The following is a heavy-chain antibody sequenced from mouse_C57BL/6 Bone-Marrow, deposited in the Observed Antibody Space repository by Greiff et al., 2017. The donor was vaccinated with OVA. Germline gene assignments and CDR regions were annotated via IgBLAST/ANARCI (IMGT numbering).Heavy chain of an antibody. CDR1: GYAFTNYL. V-gene: IGHV1-54*01. CDR2: INPGSGGT. Sequence: VQRVESGAELVRPGTSVKVSCKASGYAFTNYLIEWVKQRPGQGLEWIGVINPGSGGTNYNEKFKGKATLTADKSSSTAYMQLSSLTSEDSAVYFCARGGHGSSYYWYFDVWGTGTTVTVSS. J-gene: IGHJ1*03. D-gene: IGHD1-1*01. CDR3: ARGGHGSSYYWYFDV.